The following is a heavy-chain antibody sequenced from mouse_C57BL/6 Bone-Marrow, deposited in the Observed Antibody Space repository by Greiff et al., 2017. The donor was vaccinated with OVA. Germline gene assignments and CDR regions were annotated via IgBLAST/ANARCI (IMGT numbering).Heavy chain of an antibody. J-gene: IGHJ4*01. Sequence: EVKLVESGGGLVQPGGSLKLSCAASGFTFSDYYMYWVRQTPEKRLEWVAYISNGGGSTYYPDTVKGRFTISRDNAKNTLYLQMSRLKSEDTAMYYCARRTVVANAMDYWGQGTSVTVSS. CDR3: ARRTVVANAMDY. V-gene: IGHV5-12*01. CDR1: GFTFSDYY. D-gene: IGHD1-1*01. CDR2: ISNGGGST.